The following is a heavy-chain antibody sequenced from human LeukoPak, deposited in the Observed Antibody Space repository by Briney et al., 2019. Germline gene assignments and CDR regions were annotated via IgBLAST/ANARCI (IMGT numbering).Heavy chain of an antibody. Sequence: SETLSLTCAVYGGSFSGYYWSWIRQPPGKGLEWIGEINHSGSTNYNPSLKSRVTISVDTSKNQISLKLSSVTAADTAVYYCARATVTGLDYWGQGTLVTVSS. D-gene: IGHD4-17*01. J-gene: IGHJ4*02. CDR3: ARATVTGLDY. V-gene: IGHV4-34*01. CDR1: GGSFSGYY. CDR2: INHSGST.